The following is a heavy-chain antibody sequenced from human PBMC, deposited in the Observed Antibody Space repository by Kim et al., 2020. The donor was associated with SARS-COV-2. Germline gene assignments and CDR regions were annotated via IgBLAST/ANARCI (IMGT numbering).Heavy chain of an antibody. CDR2: SWDGGST. Sequence: SWDGGSTYYADSVKGRFTISRDNSKNSLYLQMNSLRTEDTALYYCAKEGFWGQGTLVTVSS. CDR3: AKEGF. J-gene: IGHJ4*02. V-gene: IGHV3-43*01.